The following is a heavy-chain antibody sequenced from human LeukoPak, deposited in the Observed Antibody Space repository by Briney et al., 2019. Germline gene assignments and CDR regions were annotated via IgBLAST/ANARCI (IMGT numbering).Heavy chain of an antibody. Sequence: GASVKVSCKASGYTFTSYDINWVRQAPGQGLEWMGWISAYNGNTNYAQKLRGRVTMTTDTSTSTAYMELRSLRSDDTAVYYCARQVGYNWNYWFDPWGQGTLVTVSS. V-gene: IGHV1-18*01. CDR2: ISAYNGNT. D-gene: IGHD1-7*01. CDR3: ARQVGYNWNYWFDP. J-gene: IGHJ5*02. CDR1: GYTFTSYD.